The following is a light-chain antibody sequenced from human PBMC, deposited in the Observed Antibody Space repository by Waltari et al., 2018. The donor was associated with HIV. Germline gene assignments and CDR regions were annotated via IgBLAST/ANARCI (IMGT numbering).Light chain of an antibody. V-gene: IGKV3-20*01. CDR1: RSVSSNY. Sequence: ENVLTQSPGTLSLSPGERATISCRASRSVSSNYLTWYQQRPGQAPRLLIYAASTRATAIPDRFSGSGSGTDFTLTISRLEPEDFAVYYCQQYGTSPYTIGQGTKVEI. CDR2: AAS. CDR3: QQYGTSPYT. J-gene: IGKJ2*01.